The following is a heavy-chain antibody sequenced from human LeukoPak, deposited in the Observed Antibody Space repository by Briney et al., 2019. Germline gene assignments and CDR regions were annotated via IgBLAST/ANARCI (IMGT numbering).Heavy chain of an antibody. CDR1: GGTFSSHT. D-gene: IGHD4-11*01. CDR3: ASSTVPTAYGRGY. J-gene: IGHJ4*02. CDR2: IIPILGIA. V-gene: IGHV1-69*02. Sequence: SVKVSCKASGGTFSSHTISWVRQAPGQGLEWMGRIIPILGIANYAQKFQGRVTITADKSTSTAYMELSSLRSEDTAVYYCASSTVPTAYGRGYWGQGTLVTVSS.